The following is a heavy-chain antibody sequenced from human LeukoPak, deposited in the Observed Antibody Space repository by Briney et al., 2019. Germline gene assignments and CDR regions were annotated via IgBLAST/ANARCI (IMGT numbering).Heavy chain of an antibody. CDR1: GFTFSSYW. CDR3: ARDHLPYYYDSSGYYLSP. J-gene: IGHJ5*02. D-gene: IGHD3-22*01. CDR2: ISSSGSTI. V-gene: IGHV3-11*01. Sequence: GGSLRLSCAASGFTFSSYWMSWIRQAPGKGLEWVSYISSSGSTIYYADSVKGRFTISRDNAKNSLYLQMNSLRAEDTAVYYCARDHLPYYYDSSGYYLSPWGQGTLVTVSS.